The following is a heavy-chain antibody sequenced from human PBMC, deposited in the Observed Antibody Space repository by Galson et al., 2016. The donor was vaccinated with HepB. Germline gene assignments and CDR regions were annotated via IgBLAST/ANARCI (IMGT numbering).Heavy chain of an antibody. D-gene: IGHD6-13*01. CDR1: EFTFSSYS. CDR2: ISRTSTYM. Sequence: SLRLSCAASEFTFSSYSMNWVRQAPGRGLEWVSSISRTSTYMYYADSVKGRFTISRDNAKNSHYLQMNSLRAEDTAVYYCARDPGIAASNRVGENAFDIWSQGTMVTVSS. CDR3: ARDPGIAASNRVGENAFDI. V-gene: IGHV3-21*01. J-gene: IGHJ3*02.